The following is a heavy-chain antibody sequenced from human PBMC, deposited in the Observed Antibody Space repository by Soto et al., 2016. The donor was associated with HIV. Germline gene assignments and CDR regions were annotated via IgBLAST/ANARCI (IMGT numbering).Heavy chain of an antibody. Sequence: EVQLVESGGGLVQPGGSLRLSCAASGFTFSSYAMHWVRQAPGKGLEYVSAISSNGGSTYYANSVKGRFTISRDNSKNTVYLQMGSLRAEDTAVYYCARDVPTITMVRGRGDAFDIWGQGTMVTVSS. V-gene: IGHV3-64*01. CDR1: GFTFSSYA. CDR2: ISSNGGST. CDR3: ARDVPTITMVRGRGDAFDI. D-gene: IGHD3-10*01. J-gene: IGHJ3*02.